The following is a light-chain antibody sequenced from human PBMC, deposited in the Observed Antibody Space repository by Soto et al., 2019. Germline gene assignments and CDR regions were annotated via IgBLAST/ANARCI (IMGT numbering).Light chain of an antibody. CDR1: QSVSSSY. V-gene: IGKV3-20*01. CDR2: GAS. Sequence: EIVLTQSPGTLSLSPGERATLSCRASQSVSSSYLAWYQQKPGQPPRLLIYGASSRATGIPDRFSGSGSGTDFTLTITRLEPEDFAVYYCQQYDGSPSWTFGQGTKVEIK. J-gene: IGKJ1*01. CDR3: QQYDGSPSWT.